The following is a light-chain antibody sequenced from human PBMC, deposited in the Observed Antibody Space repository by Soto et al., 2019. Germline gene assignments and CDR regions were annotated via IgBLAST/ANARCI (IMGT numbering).Light chain of an antibody. V-gene: IGKV3-15*01. CDR1: QNIHTN. J-gene: IGKJ5*01. Sequence: EILMAQSPANLSVFPGEGATLSCRAGQNIHTNLAWYPQTPGQAPRILLYGASTGDTGLPARFSGSGSGTEFTLTINRLQAEDGEVDYCQQYYNWPRTFGQGTRLEIK. CDR2: GAS. CDR3: QQYYNWPRT.